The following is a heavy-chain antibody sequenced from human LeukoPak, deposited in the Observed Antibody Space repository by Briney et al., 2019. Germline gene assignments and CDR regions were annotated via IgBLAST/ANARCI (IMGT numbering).Heavy chain of an antibody. CDR1: GFTFSSYA. V-gene: IGHV3-30-3*01. D-gene: IGHD3-10*01. J-gene: IGHJ4*02. CDR2: ISYDGSNK. Sequence: PGGSLRLSCAASGFTFSSYAMHWVRQAPGKGLEWVAVISYDGSNKYYADSVKGRFTISRDNFKNTLYLQMNSLRAEDTAVYYCARDYGSGSYHNEGYFDYWGQGTLVTVSS. CDR3: ARDYGSGSYHNEGYFDY.